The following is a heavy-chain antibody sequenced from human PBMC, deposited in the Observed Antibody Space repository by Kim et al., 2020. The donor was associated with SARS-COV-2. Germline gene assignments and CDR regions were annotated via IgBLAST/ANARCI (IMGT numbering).Heavy chain of an antibody. CDR1: GFTFSDYY. V-gene: IGHV3-11*03. Sequence: GGSLRLSCAASGFTFSDYYMSWIRQAPGKGLEWVSYISSSSSYTNYADSVKGRFTISRDNAKNSLYLQMNSLRAEDTAVYYCAGSGYSYGDGAFDIWGQGTLVSV. CDR3: AGSGYSYGDGAFDI. D-gene: IGHD5-18*01. CDR2: ISSSSSYT. J-gene: IGHJ3*02.